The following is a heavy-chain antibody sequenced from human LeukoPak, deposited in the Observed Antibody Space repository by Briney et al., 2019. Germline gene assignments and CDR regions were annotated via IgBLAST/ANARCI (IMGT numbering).Heavy chain of an antibody. J-gene: IGHJ3*02. D-gene: IGHD3-10*01. CDR3: ARGIAWFGDHPLPDAFDI. Sequence: PSETLSLTCTVSGGSISSGGYYWSWIRQHPGKGLEWIGYFYYSGSTYYNPSLKSRVTISVDTSKNQFSLKLSSVTAADTAVYYCARGIAWFGDHPLPDAFDIWGQGTMVTVSS. V-gene: IGHV4-31*03. CDR1: GGSISSGGYY. CDR2: FYYSGST.